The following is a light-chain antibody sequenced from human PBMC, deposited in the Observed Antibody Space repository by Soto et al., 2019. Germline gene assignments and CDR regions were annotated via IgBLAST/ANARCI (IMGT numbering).Light chain of an antibody. J-gene: IGKJ2*01. CDR3: QQYYITPYT. V-gene: IGKV4-1*01. CDR2: WAS. CDR1: QSVLYNSNNKNY. Sequence: DIVMTQSPDSLAVSLGERATINCKSSQSVLYNSNNKNYLAWYQQKPGQPPKLLIYWASTRESGVPDRVSGSGSWTDFTLTISSLQAEDVAVYYCQQYYITPYTFGQGTKLEIK.